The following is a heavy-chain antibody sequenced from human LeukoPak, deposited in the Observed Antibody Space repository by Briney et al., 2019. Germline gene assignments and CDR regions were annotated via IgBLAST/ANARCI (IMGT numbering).Heavy chain of an antibody. CDR3: AREYYDTSGRKYPFDI. V-gene: IGHV1-2*02. Sequence: ASVKVSCKASGYTFTDYYMSWVRQAPGQGLEWMGWIDPHSGGTKYAQKSQGRVTVTRDTSISTAYVELSRLRSDDTAVYYCAREYYDTSGRKYPFDIWGQGTMVTVSS. J-gene: IGHJ3*02. CDR2: IDPHSGGT. D-gene: IGHD3-22*01. CDR1: GYTFTDYY.